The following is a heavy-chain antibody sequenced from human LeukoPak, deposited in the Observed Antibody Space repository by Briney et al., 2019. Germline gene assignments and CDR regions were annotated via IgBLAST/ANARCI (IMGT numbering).Heavy chain of an antibody. J-gene: IGHJ4*02. CDR1: GYTFTNYY. CDR3: ARGYSSSYRIDY. Sequence: GASVKVSCKASGYTFTNYYMHWVRHAPGQGLEWMGVINPSGDSTRYEQKFQDRVTMTRETSTRTVYMELSSLRSEDTAVYYWARGYSSSYRIDYWGQGTLVTVSS. D-gene: IGHD6-19*01. V-gene: IGHV1-46*01. CDR2: INPSGDST.